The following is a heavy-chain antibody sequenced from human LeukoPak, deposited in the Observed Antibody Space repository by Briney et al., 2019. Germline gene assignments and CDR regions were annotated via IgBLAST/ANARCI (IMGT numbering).Heavy chain of an antibody. Sequence: GGSLRLSCAASGFTFDDYAMHWVRQAPGKGLEWVSGISWNSGSIGYADSVKGRFTISRGNAKNSLYLQMNSLRAEDTALYYCAKDKDSSGFLDYWGQGTLVTVSS. V-gene: IGHV3-9*01. J-gene: IGHJ4*02. D-gene: IGHD3-22*01. CDR3: AKDKDSSGFLDY. CDR1: GFTFDDYA. CDR2: ISWNSGSI.